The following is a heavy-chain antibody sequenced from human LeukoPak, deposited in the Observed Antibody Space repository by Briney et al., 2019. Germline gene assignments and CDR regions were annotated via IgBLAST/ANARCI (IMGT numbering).Heavy chain of an antibody. CDR1: GFTFSSYT. Sequence: PGGSLRLSCAASGFTFSSYTMHWIRQAPGKGLEWVSSISGSNSYIFYADSVKGRFTVSRDNAKDSLYLQMNSLSAEDTAVYYCARALTTLTYEGYWGQGTLVIVSS. J-gene: IGHJ4*02. CDR3: ARALTTLTYEGY. CDR2: ISGSNSYI. V-gene: IGHV3-21*01. D-gene: IGHD1-1*01.